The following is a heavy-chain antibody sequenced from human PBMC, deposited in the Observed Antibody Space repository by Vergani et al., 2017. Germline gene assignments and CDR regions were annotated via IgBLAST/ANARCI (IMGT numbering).Heavy chain of an antibody. V-gene: IGHV4-34*02. CDR1: GGSLSGSY. CDR2: INHSGSA. D-gene: IGHD2-2*01. Sequence: QVQLQQWGAGLVKPSETLSLTCVVHGGSLSGSYWSWIRQPPGKGLEWIGEINHSGSANYNPSLQSRVTISIDTSKNQFSLGLFSVTAADTAVYYCAGFWNSGIVVVPADRGKMDFWGKGTTVTVSS. CDR3: AGFWNSGIVVVPADRGKMDF. J-gene: IGHJ6*04.